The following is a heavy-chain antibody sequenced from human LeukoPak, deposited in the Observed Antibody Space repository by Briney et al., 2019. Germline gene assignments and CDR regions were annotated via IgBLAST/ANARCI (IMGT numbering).Heavy chain of an antibody. J-gene: IGHJ4*02. CDR3: AWSAGSSSWYEGYYFDY. Sequence: PGGSLRLSCAASGFTFSRYWMSWVRQAPGKGLEWVANIKQDGSEKYYVDSVKGRFTISRDNAKNSLYLQMNSLRAEDTAVYYCAWSAGSSSWYEGYYFDYWGQGTLVTVSS. V-gene: IGHV3-7*01. CDR1: GFTFSRYW. D-gene: IGHD6-13*01. CDR2: IKQDGSEK.